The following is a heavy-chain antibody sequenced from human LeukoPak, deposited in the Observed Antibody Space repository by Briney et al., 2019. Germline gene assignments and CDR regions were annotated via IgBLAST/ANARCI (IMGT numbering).Heavy chain of an antibody. J-gene: IGHJ5*02. Sequence: PSETLSLTCAVYGGSFSGYYWSWIRQPPGKGLEWIGEINHSGSTNYIPSLKSRVTISVDTSKNQFSLKLSSVTAADTAVYYCARGGPMVRGVIIPSQRFDPWGQGTLVTVSS. V-gene: IGHV4-34*01. CDR3: ARGGPMVRGVIIPSQRFDP. CDR1: GGSFSGYY. D-gene: IGHD3-10*01. CDR2: INHSGST.